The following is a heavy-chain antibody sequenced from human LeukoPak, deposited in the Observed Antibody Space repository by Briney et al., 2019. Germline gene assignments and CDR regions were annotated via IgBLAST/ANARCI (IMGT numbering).Heavy chain of an antibody. Sequence: PGGTLRLSCAASGFTFNSYWMHWVRQAPGKGLVWVSRIYSDGGRTDYADSVKGRFTISGENAKNTLYLQMNSLRDEDTAVYYCTRSGRGDAFDIWGQGTRVTVSS. D-gene: IGHD1-26*01. CDR1: GFTFNSYW. J-gene: IGHJ3*02. V-gene: IGHV3-74*01. CDR3: TRSGRGDAFDI. CDR2: IYSDGGRT.